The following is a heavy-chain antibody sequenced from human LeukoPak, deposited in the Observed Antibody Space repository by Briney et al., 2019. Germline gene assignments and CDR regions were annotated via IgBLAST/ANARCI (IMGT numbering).Heavy chain of an antibody. CDR1: GCTISTYY. Sequence: TASETLSLTCTVSGCTISTYYMSWIRQPPGKGLEWIGNTYDSGSTNYNLSLESRVTISLDTSKNQFSLKLSAGSAADTDAFFCGRRGDDSSGYYRFGDWGRGILVTVSS. J-gene: IGHJ4*02. D-gene: IGHD3-22*01. CDR3: GRRGDDSSGYYRFGD. CDR2: TYDSGST. V-gene: IGHV4-59*01.